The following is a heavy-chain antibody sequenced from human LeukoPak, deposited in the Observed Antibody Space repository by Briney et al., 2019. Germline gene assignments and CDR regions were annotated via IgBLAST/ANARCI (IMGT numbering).Heavy chain of an antibody. V-gene: IGHV3-23*01. CDR1: GFTFSRYV. Sequence: PGRSLRLSCAASGFTFSRYVLHWVRQAPGKGLEWVSGISGRGAGTYYADSMKGRFTISRDDSKNTLYLQMNSLRAEDTAIYYCAKAGSIKFDYWGQGTLVTVSS. D-gene: IGHD1-26*01. J-gene: IGHJ4*02. CDR3: AKAGSIKFDY. CDR2: ISGRGAGT.